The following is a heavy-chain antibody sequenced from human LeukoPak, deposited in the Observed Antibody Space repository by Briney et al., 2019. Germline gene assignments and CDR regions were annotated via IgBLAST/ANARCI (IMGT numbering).Heavy chain of an antibody. V-gene: IGHV3-23*01. CDR1: GFTFSSYA. Sequence: GGSLRLSCAASGFTFSSYAMSWVRQAPGKGLEWVSAISGSGGNTYYAVSVKGRFTISRDNSKNTLYLQMNSLRAEDTAVYYCAKVRLRRDLGPHNWFDPWGQGTLVTVSS. CDR2: ISGSGGNT. CDR3: AKVRLRRDLGPHNWFDP. J-gene: IGHJ5*02. D-gene: IGHD4-17*01.